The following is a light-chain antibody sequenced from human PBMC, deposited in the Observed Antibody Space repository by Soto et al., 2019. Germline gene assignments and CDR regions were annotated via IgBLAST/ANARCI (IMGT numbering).Light chain of an antibody. CDR2: GTS. J-gene: IGKJ1*01. CDR1: QSVSTNY. Sequence: EIVLTQSPATLSLSPGERATLSFVASQSVSTNYLAWYQQKPGQAPRLLIYGTSNRATGIPDRFSGSGSGTDFTLTISRLEPEDFAVYYCQQYGSSPKTFGQGTKVDIK. V-gene: IGKV3-20*01. CDR3: QQYGSSPKT.